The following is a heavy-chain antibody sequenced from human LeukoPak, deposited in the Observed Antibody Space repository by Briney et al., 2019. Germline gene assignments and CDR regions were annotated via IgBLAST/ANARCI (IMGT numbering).Heavy chain of an antibody. Sequence: SETLSLTCSVSGGSISTSSYYWSWIRQPAGKGLEWIGRIYTSGSTNYNPSLKSRVTMSVDTSKNQFSLKLSSVTAADTAVYYCARRGSRWYWYFDLWGRGTLVTVSS. J-gene: IGHJ2*01. CDR1: GGSISTSSYY. CDR3: ARRGSRWYWYFDL. CDR2: IYTSGST. V-gene: IGHV4-61*02. D-gene: IGHD6-13*01.